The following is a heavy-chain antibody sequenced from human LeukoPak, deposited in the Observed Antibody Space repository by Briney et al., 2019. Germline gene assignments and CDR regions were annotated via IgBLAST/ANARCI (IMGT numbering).Heavy chain of an antibody. J-gene: IGHJ6*03. V-gene: IGHV4-59*11. CDR3: ARNERRAQKDTYYAYFYYMDV. CDR2: IYSSGYT. CDR1: NGSISSHY. D-gene: IGHD6-25*01. Sequence: SETLSLTCTVSNGSISSHYWSWIRQPPGKGLEWIGLIYSSGYTNYNPSLKSRVTILVDRSRNQFSLKLSSATAADTAVYYCARNERRAQKDTYYAYFYYMDVWDKGSTVTVSS.